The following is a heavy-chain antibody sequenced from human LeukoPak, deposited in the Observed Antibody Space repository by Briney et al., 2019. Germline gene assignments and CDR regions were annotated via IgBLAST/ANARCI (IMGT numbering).Heavy chain of an antibody. CDR3: ASNYYGSGSYRGPLMY. V-gene: IGHV1-69*13. J-gene: IGHJ4*02. CDR2: IIPIFGTA. Sequence: SVKVSCKASGGTFSSYAVSWVRQAPGQGLEWMGGIIPIFGTANYAQKFQGRVTITADESTSTAYMELSSLRSVDTAVYYCASNYYGSGSYRGPLMYWGQGTLVTVSS. D-gene: IGHD3-10*01. CDR1: GGTFSSYA.